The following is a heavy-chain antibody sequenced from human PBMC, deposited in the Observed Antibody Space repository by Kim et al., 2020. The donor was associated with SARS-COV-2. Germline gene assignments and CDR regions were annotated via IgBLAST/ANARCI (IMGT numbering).Heavy chain of an antibody. D-gene: IGHD2-8*01. J-gene: IGHJ3*01. CDR2: ITPTGGII. V-gene: IGHV3-48*03. CDR1: GFTFSNYE. Sequence: GGSLRLSCVVSGFTFSNYEMNWFRQAPGKGLEWPSYITPTGGIIFYADSVKGRFTTTRDNAKNSLYLQMNSLRAEDTAVYYCAREMVSTGGDACDAWGQGTMVTISS. CDR3: AREMVSTGGDACDA.